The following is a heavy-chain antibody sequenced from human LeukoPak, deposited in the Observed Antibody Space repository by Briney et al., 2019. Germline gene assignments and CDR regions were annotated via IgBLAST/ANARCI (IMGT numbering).Heavy chain of an antibody. CDR3: AKDSAFYYIDV. D-gene: IGHD3-10*01. CDR2: ISGSGIST. J-gene: IGHJ6*03. V-gene: IGHV3-23*01. Sequence: GGSLRLSCAAAGFTFSDYGMNWVRQAPGKGLEWVSGISGSGISTYYADSVKGRFTISRDNSKNTLYLQMNSLRVEDTAVYYCAKDSAFYYIDVWGKGTTVIISS. CDR1: GFTFSDYG.